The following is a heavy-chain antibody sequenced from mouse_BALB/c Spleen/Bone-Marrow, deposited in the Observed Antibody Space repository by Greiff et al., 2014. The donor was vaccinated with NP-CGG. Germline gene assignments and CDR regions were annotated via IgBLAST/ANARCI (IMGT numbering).Heavy chain of an antibody. CDR2: IRNKANGYTT. Sequence: EVQVVESGGGLVQPGGSLRLSCATSGFTFTDYYMSWVRQPPGKALEWLGFIRNKANGYTTEYSASVKGRFTISRDNSQSILYLQMNTLRAEDSATYYCARDKNYDSYWYFDVWGAGTTVTVSS. CDR1: GFTFTDYY. D-gene: IGHD2-4*01. V-gene: IGHV7-3*02. CDR3: ARDKNYDSYWYFDV. J-gene: IGHJ1*01.